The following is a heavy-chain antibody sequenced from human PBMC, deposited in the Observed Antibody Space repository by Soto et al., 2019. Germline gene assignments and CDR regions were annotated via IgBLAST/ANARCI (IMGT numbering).Heavy chain of an antibody. V-gene: IGHV3-21*04. CDR1: GFTFSSYS. CDR3: AKDRRNVVVPAAPY. Sequence: GSLRLSCAASGFTFSSYSMNWVRQAPGKGLEWVSSISSSSSCTYYADSVKGRFTISRDNAKNTLYLQMNSLRAEDTAVYYCAKDRRNVVVPAAPYWGQGTLVTVSS. D-gene: IGHD2-2*01. J-gene: IGHJ4*02. CDR2: ISSSSSCT.